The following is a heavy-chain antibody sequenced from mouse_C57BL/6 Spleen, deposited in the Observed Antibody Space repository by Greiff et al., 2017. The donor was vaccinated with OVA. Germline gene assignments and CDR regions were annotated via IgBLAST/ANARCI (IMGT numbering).Heavy chain of an antibody. CDR1: GFTFSNYW. CDR3: TDSNWYFDV. V-gene: IGHV6-3*01. Sequence: EVHLVESGGGLVQPGGSMKLSCVASGFTFSNYWMNWVRQSPEKGLEWVAQIRLKSDNYATHYAESVKGRFTISRDDSKSSVYLQMNNLRAEDTGIYYCTDSNWYFDVWGTGTTVTVSS. D-gene: IGHD2-5*01. CDR2: IRLKSDNYAT. J-gene: IGHJ1*03.